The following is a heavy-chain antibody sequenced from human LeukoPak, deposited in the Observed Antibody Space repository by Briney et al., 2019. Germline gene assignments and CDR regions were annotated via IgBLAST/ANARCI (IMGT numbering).Heavy chain of an antibody. CDR2: IKSKTDGGTT. D-gene: IGHD5-18*01. J-gene: IGHJ4*02. Sequence: GGSLRLSCAASGFTFSNAWMSWVRQAPGKGREWVGRIKSKTDGGTTDYAAPVKGRFTISRDDSENTLYLQMSSLKTEDTAVYYCTTGRTRDTFDYWGQGTLVTVSS. CDR3: TTGRTRDTFDY. CDR1: GFTFSNAW. V-gene: IGHV3-15*01.